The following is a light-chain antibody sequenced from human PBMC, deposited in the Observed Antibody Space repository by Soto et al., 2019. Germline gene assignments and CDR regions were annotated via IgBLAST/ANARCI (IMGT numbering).Light chain of an antibody. CDR2: WAS. V-gene: IGKV4-1*01. CDR3: QQYYSHSSVYS. J-gene: IGKJ2*03. Sequence: DIVMTQSPDSLAVSLGERATINCRSSQSVLNRSNNKNYLAWYQQKPGQPPKLLISWASTRESGIPDRFSGSGSGTAFTLTINCLQVEDVALDYGQQYYSHSSVYSFGQGPKLEIK. CDR1: QSVLNRSNNKNY.